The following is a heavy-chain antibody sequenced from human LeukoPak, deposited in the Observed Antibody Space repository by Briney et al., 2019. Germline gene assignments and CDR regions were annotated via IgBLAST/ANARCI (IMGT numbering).Heavy chain of an antibody. CDR1: ADSTRSSGYY. J-gene: IGHJ4*02. Sequence: PSETLSLTCTVSADSTRSSGYYRSWIRQHPGKGLEWIGYIYTSGNTYYNPSLKSRVDILLDTSKNQFSLKLSSVTAADPAVYYCARPRFGEYAGFECWGQGTLVTVSS. CDR3: ARPRFGEYAGFEC. V-gene: IGHV4-31*03. CDR2: IYTSGNT. D-gene: IGHD4-17*01.